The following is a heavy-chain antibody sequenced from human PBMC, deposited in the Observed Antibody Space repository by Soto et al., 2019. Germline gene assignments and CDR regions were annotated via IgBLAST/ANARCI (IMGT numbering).Heavy chain of an antibody. J-gene: IGHJ6*02. CDR2: IIPIFGTA. CDR3: ARGQCISTSCYAYYYYGMDV. D-gene: IGHD2-2*01. Sequence: QVQLVQSGAEVKKPGSSVKVSCKASGGTFSSYAISWVRQAPGQGLEWMGGIIPIFGTANYAQKFQGRVTITADESTSTAYMELSSLRSEDTAVYYCARGQCISTSCYAYYYYGMDVWGQGTTVTVSS. V-gene: IGHV1-69*12. CDR1: GGTFSSYA.